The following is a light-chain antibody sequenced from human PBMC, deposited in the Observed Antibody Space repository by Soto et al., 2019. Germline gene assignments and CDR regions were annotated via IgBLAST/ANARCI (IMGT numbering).Light chain of an antibody. CDR2: KAS. Sequence: IHMTQTPSTLYGSVGDRVTITCRASQTISSWLAWYQQKPGKAPKLLIYKASTLKSGVPSRFSGSGSGTEFTLTISSLQPDDFATYYCQHYNSYSEAFGQGTKVDIK. CDR3: QHYNSYSEA. CDR1: QTISSW. J-gene: IGKJ1*01. V-gene: IGKV1-5*03.